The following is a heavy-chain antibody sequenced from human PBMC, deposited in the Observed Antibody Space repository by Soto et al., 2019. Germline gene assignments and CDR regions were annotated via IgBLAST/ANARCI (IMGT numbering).Heavy chain of an antibody. Sequence: QVQLVESGGDLVKPGGSLRLSCAASGFPFSDYYMSWIRQAPGKGLEWVSSISSSSSDTNYAQSVKGRFTISRDNAKNSLHLQMNSLIAEDTAVYYCARRLPTGYYNYWGQGTLVTVSA. J-gene: IGHJ4*02. V-gene: IGHV3-11*05. CDR1: GFPFSDYY. CDR2: ISSSSSDT. D-gene: IGHD3-9*01. CDR3: ARRLPTGYYNY.